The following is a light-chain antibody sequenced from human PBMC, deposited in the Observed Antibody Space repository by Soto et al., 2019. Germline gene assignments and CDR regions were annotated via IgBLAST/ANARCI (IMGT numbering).Light chain of an antibody. CDR1: QSVSSSY. Sequence: EIVLTQSPGTLPLSAGESTTLSCRASQSVSSSYLAWYQQKPGQAPRLLIYGASTRATGIPARFSGSGSGTEFTLTISSLQSEDFAVYYCQQRQYWPPITFGQGTRLENK. CDR2: GAS. CDR3: QQRQYWPPIT. V-gene: IGKV3-15*01. J-gene: IGKJ5*01.